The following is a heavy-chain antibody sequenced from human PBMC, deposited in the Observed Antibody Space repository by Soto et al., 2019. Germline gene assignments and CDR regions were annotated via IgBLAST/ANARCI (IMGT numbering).Heavy chain of an antibody. D-gene: IGHD2-21*02. J-gene: IGHJ4*02. Sequence: QPGGSLRLSCAASGFTFGRYAINWVRQAPGKGLEWVSYISGSSDYIKYAASVKGRFTISRDNAKNSLYLQMNSLRDENTAVYYCERQVYTVVTPMDYWGQGTLVTV. V-gene: IGHV3-48*02. CDR2: ISGSSDYI. CDR3: ERQVYTVVTPMDY. CDR1: GFTFGRYA.